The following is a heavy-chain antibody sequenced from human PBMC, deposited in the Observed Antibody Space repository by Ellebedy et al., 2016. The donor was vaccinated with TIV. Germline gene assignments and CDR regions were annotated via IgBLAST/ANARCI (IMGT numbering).Heavy chain of an antibody. CDR2: IYHSGST. CDR1: GYSISSGYY. V-gene: IGHV4-38-2*02. CDR3: ARGDTYFDY. J-gene: IGHJ4*02. D-gene: IGHD5-18*01. Sequence: GSLRLSXTVSGYSISSGYYWGWIRQPPGKGLEWIGSIYHSGSTYYNPSLKSRVTISVDTSKNQFSLKLSSVTAADTAVYYCARGDTYFDYWGQGTLVTVSS.